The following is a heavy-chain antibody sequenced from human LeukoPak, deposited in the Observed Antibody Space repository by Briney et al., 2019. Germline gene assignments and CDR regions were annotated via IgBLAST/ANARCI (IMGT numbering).Heavy chain of an antibody. CDR2: IRFDGTNK. J-gene: IGHJ4*02. V-gene: IGHV3-30*02. CDR1: GFTFSNYG. CDR3: AKPHFDD. Sequence: GGSLRLSCVASGFTFSNYGLHWVRQAPGKGLEWVAFIRFDGTNKYYADSVKGRFTISRDNSKNTLYLQMNSLRAGDTAVYYCAKPHFDDWGQGTLVTVSS.